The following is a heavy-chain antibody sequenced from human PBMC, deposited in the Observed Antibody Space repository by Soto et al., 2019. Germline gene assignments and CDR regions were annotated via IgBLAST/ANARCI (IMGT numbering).Heavy chain of an antibody. CDR1: GGPISIGGYY. V-gene: IGHV4-31*03. Sequence: QVQLQESGPGLVKPSQTLSLTCTFSGGPISIGGYYWSWIRRLPGRGLEWMGHIYYSGCTYYNPSLKSRVTISVDTSKNQFSLKLSSVTAADTAVYYCARDRGGNYYDSSGPVPYFDYWGQGTLVTVSS. CDR2: IYYSGCT. CDR3: ARDRGGNYYDSSGPVPYFDY. D-gene: IGHD3-22*01. J-gene: IGHJ4*02.